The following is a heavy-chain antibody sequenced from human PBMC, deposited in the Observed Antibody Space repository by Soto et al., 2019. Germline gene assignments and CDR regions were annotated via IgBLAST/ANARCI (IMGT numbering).Heavy chain of an antibody. D-gene: IGHD2-2*01. CDR1: GFTFSSYA. CDR2: ISYDGSNK. Sequence: PGGSLRLSCAASGFTFSSYAMHWVRQAPGKGLEWVAVISYDGSNKYYADSVKGRFTISRDNSKNTLYLQMNSLRAEDTAVYYCARDVMVPAANFDYWGQGTLVTVSS. J-gene: IGHJ4*02. CDR3: ARDVMVPAANFDY. V-gene: IGHV3-30-3*01.